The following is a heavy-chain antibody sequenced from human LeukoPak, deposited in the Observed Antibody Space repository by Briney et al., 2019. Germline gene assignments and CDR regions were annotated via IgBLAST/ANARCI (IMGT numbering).Heavy chain of an antibody. D-gene: IGHD2-15*01. CDR1: GYTFTGYY. Sequence: GASVKVSCKASGYTFTGYYMHWVRQAPGQGLEWMGWINPNSGGTHYAQKFEGRVTMTRDTSISTAYMELSSLKSDDTAVYYCARGYCSGGSCYHFESWGQGTLVTVSS. V-gene: IGHV1-2*02. CDR2: INPNSGGT. CDR3: ARGYCSGGSCYHFES. J-gene: IGHJ4*02.